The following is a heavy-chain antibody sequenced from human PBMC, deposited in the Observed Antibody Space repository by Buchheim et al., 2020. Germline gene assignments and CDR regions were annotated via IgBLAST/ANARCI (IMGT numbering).Heavy chain of an antibody. J-gene: IGHJ4*02. D-gene: IGHD3-10*01. Sequence: QVQLQESGPGLVKPSQTLSLTCTVSGGSISSGDYYWTWIRQPPGKGLEWIGYIYYSGSTSYNPSLKSRITISVGTSKNHFSLKLSSVTAAGTAVYYCARWHYYGSGNRDFDYWGQGIL. V-gene: IGHV4-30-4*01. CDR1: GGSISSGDYY. CDR3: ARWHYYGSGNRDFDY. CDR2: IYYSGST.